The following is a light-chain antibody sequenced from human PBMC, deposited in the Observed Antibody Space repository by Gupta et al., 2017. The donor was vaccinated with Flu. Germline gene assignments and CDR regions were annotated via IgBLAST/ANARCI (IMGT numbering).Light chain of an antibody. J-gene: IGKJ1*01. Sequence: PGTLSLSPGERGNLACRGSQGVSSNLGWYQQKPGQAPRLLNYGASSRASGIPDRFSGGGSGTDFTLTISRLEPEDFAVYYCQQYGSSPRTFGQGTKVEIK. CDR2: GAS. CDR3: QQYGSSPRT. V-gene: IGKV3-20*01. CDR1: QGVSSN.